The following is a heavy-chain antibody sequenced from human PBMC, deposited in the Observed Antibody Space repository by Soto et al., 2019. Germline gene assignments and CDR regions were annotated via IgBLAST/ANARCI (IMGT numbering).Heavy chain of an antibody. CDR3: ASPQIMVIAARRGAFDY. CDR2: IIPIFGTA. J-gene: IGHJ4*02. CDR1: GGTFSSYA. D-gene: IGHD6-6*01. V-gene: IGHV1-69*06. Sequence: QVQLVQSGAEVKKPGSSVKVSCKASGGTFSSYAISWVRQAPGQGLEWMGGIIPIFGTANYAQKFQGRVTITAAKSTSTAYVELSSLRSEDTAVDYCASPQIMVIAARRGAFDYWGQGTLVTVSS.